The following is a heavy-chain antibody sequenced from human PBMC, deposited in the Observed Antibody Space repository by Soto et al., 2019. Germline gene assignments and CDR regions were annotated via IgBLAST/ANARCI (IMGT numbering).Heavy chain of an antibody. CDR2: INPNSGGT. J-gene: IGHJ5*02. CDR1: GYTFTGYY. V-gene: IGHV1-2*04. D-gene: IGHD6-6*01. CDR3: ARERSIEDRQDLGKWFDP. Sequence: ASVKVSCKASGYTFTGYYMHWVRQAPGQGLEWMGWINPNSGGTNYAQKFQGWVTMTRDTSISTAYMELSRLRSDDTAVYYCARERSIEDRQDLGKWFDPWGQGTLVTLSS.